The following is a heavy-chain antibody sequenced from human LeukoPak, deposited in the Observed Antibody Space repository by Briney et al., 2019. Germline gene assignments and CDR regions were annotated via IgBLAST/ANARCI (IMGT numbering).Heavy chain of an antibody. V-gene: IGHV4-34*01. CDR1: GGSFSGYY. CDR3: ARGTGSGWSGKPYMDV. J-gene: IGHJ6*03. D-gene: IGHD6-19*01. Sequence: SETLSLTCAVYGGSFSGYYWSWIRQPPGKGLEWIGEINHSGSTNYNPSLKSRVTISVDTSKNQFSLKLSSVTAADMAVYYCARGTGSGWSGKPYMDVWGKGTTVTVSS. CDR2: INHSGST.